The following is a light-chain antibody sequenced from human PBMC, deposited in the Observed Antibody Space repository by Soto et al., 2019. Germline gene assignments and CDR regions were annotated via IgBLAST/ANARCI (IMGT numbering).Light chain of an antibody. V-gene: IGKV1-39*01. Sequence: DIQMTQSPSSLSSSVGDRVTITCRTSQSINTYLNWYQQKPGKAPKLLIYGASSLQSGVPLRFSGSGSGTDFTLTITTLQPEDFATYYCQESYSFLWGTFGQGTKVEIK. CDR1: QSINTY. J-gene: IGKJ1*01. CDR3: QESYSFLWGT. CDR2: GAS.